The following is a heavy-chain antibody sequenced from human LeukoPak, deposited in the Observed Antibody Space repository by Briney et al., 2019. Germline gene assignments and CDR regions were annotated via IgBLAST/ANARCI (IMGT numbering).Heavy chain of an antibody. CDR2: ISSSSSYI. CDR1: GFTFSSYS. J-gene: IGHJ3*02. D-gene: IGHD3-22*01. CDR3: AREGHYYDTINDAFDI. V-gene: IGHV3-21*01. Sequence: GGSLRLSCAASGFTFSSYSMNWVRQAPGKGLEWVSSISSSSSYIYYADSVKGRFTISRDNAKNSLYLQMNSLRAEDTAVYYCAREGHYYDTINDAFDIWGQGTMVTVSS.